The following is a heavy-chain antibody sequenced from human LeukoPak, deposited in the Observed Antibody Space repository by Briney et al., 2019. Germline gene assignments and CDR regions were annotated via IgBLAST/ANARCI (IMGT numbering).Heavy chain of an antibody. J-gene: IGHJ6*03. V-gene: IGHV3-48*01. Sequence: SGGSLRLSCAASGFTFSSYSMNWVRQAPGKGLEWVSYISSSSSTIYYADSVKGRFTISRDNAKNSLYLQMNSLRAEDTAVYYCARDLGYHYYMDVWGKGTTVTVSS. CDR2: ISSSSSTI. CDR3: ARDLGYHYYMDV. CDR1: GFTFSSYS.